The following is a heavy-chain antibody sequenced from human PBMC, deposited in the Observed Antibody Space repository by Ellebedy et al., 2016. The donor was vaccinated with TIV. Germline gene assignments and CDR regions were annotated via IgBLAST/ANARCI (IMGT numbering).Heavy chain of an antibody. CDR1: GYTLTELS. D-gene: IGHD6-19*01. CDR3: ATDIAGAVAAYYYHGMDV. CDR2: FDPEDGET. Sequence: AASVKVSCKVFGYTLTELSMHWVRQAPGKGLEWMGGFDPEDGETIYAQKVQGRVTMTEDTSTDTAYMELSSLRSEDTAVYYCATDIAGAVAAYYYHGMDVWGQGTTVTVSS. V-gene: IGHV1-24*01. J-gene: IGHJ6*02.